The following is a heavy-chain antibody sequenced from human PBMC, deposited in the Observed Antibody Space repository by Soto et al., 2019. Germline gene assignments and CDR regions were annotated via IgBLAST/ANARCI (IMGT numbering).Heavy chain of an antibody. Sequence: GVSLRLSCAASGFTFSSYWMHWVRQAPGKGLVWVSRINSDGSSTSYADSVKGRFTISRDNAKNTLYLQMNSLRAEDTAVYYCARDRNCGGDCYSEFYYYYGMDVWGQGTTVTVSS. CDR3: ARDRNCGGDCYSEFYYYYGMDV. V-gene: IGHV3-74*01. D-gene: IGHD2-21*02. CDR1: GFTFSSYW. J-gene: IGHJ6*02. CDR2: INSDGSST.